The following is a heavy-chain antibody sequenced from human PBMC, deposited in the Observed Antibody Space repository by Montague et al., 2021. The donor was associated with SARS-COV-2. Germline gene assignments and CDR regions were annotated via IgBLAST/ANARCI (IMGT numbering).Heavy chain of an antibody. D-gene: IGHD3-3*01. V-gene: IGHV3-30*04. CDR1: GFTFSSYA. CDR2: ISYDGSNK. Sequence: SLRLSCAASGFTFSSYAMHWVRQAPGKGLEWVAVISYDGSNKYYADSVKGRFTISRDNSKNTLYLQMNSLRAEDTAVYYCARDHLNRRGAEGFLTIFRVVTSNYFDYWGQGTLVTVSS. J-gene: IGHJ4*02. CDR3: ARDHLNRRGAEGFLTIFRVVTSNYFDY.